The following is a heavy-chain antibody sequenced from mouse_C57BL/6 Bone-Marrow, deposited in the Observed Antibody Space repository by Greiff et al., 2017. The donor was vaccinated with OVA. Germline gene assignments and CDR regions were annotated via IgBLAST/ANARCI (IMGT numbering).Heavy chain of an antibody. V-gene: IGHV5-16*01. CDR3: ARDLWYFDV. CDR1: GFTFSDYY. CDR2: INYDGSST. Sequence: DVKLVESEGGLVQPGSSMKLSCTASGFTFSDYYMAWVRQVPEKGLEWVANINYDGSSTYYLDSLKSRFIISRDNAKNILYLQMSSLKSEDTATYYCARDLWYFDVWGTGTTVTVSS. J-gene: IGHJ1*03.